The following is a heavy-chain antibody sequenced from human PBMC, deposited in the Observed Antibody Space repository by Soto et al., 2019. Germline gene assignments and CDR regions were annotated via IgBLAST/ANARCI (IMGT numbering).Heavy chain of an antibody. CDR3: ARAKYFDSSGYHSYYFDY. D-gene: IGHD3-22*01. J-gene: IGHJ4*02. Sequence: SETLSLTCAVSGGSISSGGFSWSWIRQAPGKGLEWIGYIYHRGSTYYNPSLKSRVTISVDRSKNQFSLKMTSVTAADTAVYYRARAKYFDSSGYHSYYFDYWGRGTLVTVYS. CDR2: IYHRGST. CDR1: GGSISSGGFS. V-gene: IGHV4-30-2*01.